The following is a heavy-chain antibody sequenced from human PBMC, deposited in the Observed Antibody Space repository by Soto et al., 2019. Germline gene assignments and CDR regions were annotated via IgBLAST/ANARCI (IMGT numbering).Heavy chain of an antibody. V-gene: IGHV3-30-3*01. D-gene: IGHD2-8*02. J-gene: IGHJ4*02. CDR3: ARSWWLPLPVF. CDR2: ISYDGSNK. CDR1: GFTFSSYA. Sequence: QMQLVESGGGVVQPGRSLRLSCAASGFTFSSYAMHWVRQAPGKGLEWVAVISYDGSNKYYADSVKGRFTISRDNSKNTLYLQMNILRAEDTAVYYCARSWWLPLPVFWGQGTLVTVSS.